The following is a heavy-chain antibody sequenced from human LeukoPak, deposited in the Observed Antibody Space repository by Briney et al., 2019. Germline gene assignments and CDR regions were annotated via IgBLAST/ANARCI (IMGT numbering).Heavy chain of an antibody. CDR1: GFTFNSYA. D-gene: IGHD3-3*02. J-gene: IGHJ6*02. CDR2: ISTSGGST. Sequence: GGSLRLSCAASGFTFNSYAMNWVRQAPGKGLAWVSAISTSGGSTYYADSVKGRFTISRDNSKNTLYLQMNSLRAEDTAVYYCAKVAGARIFGVVYYGMDVWGQGTTVTVSS. CDR3: AKVAGARIFGVVYYGMDV. V-gene: IGHV3-23*01.